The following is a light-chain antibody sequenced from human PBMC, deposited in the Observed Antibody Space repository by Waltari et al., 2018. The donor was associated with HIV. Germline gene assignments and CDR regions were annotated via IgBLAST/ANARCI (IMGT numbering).Light chain of an antibody. CDR2: DVN. Sequence: QSALTQPPSASGSPGQSVTISCTGISRDVGDYNYVSWYQQHPGKAPQLMIYDVNKRPSGVPDRFSGSKSGNTASLTVSGLQAEDEADYYCSSYVGSNRVFGGGTKLTVL. J-gene: IGLJ3*02. CDR3: SSYVGSNRV. V-gene: IGLV2-8*01. CDR1: SRDVGDYNY.